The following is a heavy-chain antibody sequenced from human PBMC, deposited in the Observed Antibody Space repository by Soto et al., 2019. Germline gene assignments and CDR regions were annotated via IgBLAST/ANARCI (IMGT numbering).Heavy chain of an antibody. J-gene: IGHJ6*02. CDR2: INPSGGST. D-gene: IGHD4-17*01. CDR1: GYTFTSYY. CDR3: ARDSSSGGSNGDLTPVLGMDV. Sequence: GASVKVSCKASGYTFTSYYMHWVRQAPGQGLEWMGIINPSGGSTSYAQKFQGRVTMTRDTSTSTVYMELSSLRSEDTAVYYCARDSSSGGSNGDLTPVLGMDVWGQGTTVTVSS. V-gene: IGHV1-46*01.